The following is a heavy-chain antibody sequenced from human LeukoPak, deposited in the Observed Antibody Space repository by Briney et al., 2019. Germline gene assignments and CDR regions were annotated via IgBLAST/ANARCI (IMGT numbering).Heavy chain of an antibody. CDR3: ARDLGSSSAADYFDY. V-gene: IGHV1-69*13. CDR1: GGTFSSYA. D-gene: IGHD6-6*01. CDR2: IIPIFGTA. Sequence: SVKVSCKASGGTFSSYAISWVRQAPGQGLEWMGGIIPIFGTANYAQKFQGRVTITAGESTNTAYMELSSLRSEDTAVYYCARDLGSSSAADYFDYWGQGTLVTVSS. J-gene: IGHJ4*02.